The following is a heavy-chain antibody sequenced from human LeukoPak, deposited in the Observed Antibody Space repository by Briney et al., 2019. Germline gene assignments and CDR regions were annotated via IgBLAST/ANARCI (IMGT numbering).Heavy chain of an antibody. CDR1: GFTFSSYW. J-gene: IGHJ4*02. CDR2: INSDGSTI. D-gene: IGHD1-26*01. Sequence: GGSLRLSCAASGFTFSSYWVHWVRQAPGKGLEGVARINSDGSTINHADSVRGRFTISRDNAENPLYLQMSSLRAEDTAIYFCARAAYYRFDYWGQGTLVTVSS. V-gene: IGHV3-74*01. CDR3: ARAAYYRFDY.